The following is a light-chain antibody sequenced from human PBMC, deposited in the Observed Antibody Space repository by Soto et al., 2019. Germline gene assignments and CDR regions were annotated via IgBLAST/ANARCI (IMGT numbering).Light chain of an antibody. J-gene: IGKJ2*01. V-gene: IGKV3-15*01. Sequence: EVGMTQSPVTLSVSPGDIATLSCRASQSVDTNVARYQQKPGQAPRLLGHGASMRAAGVPARFTGSGSGTDFTFPISGLQSDDFAVYYCQQYYKWPPYTFGQGTKLQIE. CDR3: QQYYKWPPYT. CDR1: QSVDTN. CDR2: GAS.